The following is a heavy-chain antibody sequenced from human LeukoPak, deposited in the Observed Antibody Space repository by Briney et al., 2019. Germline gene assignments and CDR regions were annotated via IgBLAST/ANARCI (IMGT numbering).Heavy chain of an antibody. V-gene: IGHV3-33*06. J-gene: IGHJ6*03. Sequence: PGGSLRLSCAASGFIFSNYGMYWVRQAPDKRLEWVAVIWNDGSNKYYADSVKGRFTISRDNSKNTLYLQMNSLRAEDTAIYYCAKFPESYYYMDVWGKGTTVIVSS. CDR3: AKFPESYYYMDV. CDR1: GFIFSNYG. CDR2: IWNDGSNK.